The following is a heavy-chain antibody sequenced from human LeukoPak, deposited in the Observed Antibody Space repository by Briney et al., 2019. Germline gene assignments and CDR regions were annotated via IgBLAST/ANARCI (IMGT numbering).Heavy chain of an antibody. V-gene: IGHV4-38-2*02. CDR3: ARTGRYYGSAAGSSDFDY. CDR2: IYHSGST. CDR1: GYSISSGYY. Sequence: SETLSLTCTVSGYSISSGYYWGWVRQPPGKGLEWIGGIYHSGSTYYNPSLKSRVTISVDTSKNQFFLKLRSVTAADTAVYYCARTGRYYGSAAGSSDFDYWGQGTLVTVSS. D-gene: IGHD3-10*01. J-gene: IGHJ4*02.